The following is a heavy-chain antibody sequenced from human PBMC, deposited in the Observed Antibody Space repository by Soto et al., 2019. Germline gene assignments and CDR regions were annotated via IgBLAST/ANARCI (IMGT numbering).Heavy chain of an antibody. CDR1: GFTFSSYD. J-gene: IGHJ3*02. D-gene: IGHD4-17*01. V-gene: IGHV3-23*01. CDR2: ISGSGLKT. CDR3: AKDLRTTTSRRVFDI. Sequence: EVQLLESGGDFVQPGGYLRLSCAASGFTFSSYDRNWVRQAPGKGLEWVSSISGSGLKTNYADYVKGRFTISRDNSKNTLYQQMNIMRDEDTAVYYCAKDLRTTTSRRVFDIWGQEKIVTVSS.